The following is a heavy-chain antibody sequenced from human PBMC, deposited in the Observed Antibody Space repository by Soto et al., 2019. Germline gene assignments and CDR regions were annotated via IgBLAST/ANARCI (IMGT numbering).Heavy chain of an antibody. Sequence: SVKVSCKASGGTFSSYAISWVRQAPGQGLEWMGGIIPIFGTANYAQKFQGRVTITADESTSTAYMELSSLRSEDTAVYYCARGRIIFGVYLYYYYYGMDVWGQGTTVTVSS. CDR2: IIPIFGTA. D-gene: IGHD3-3*01. CDR3: ARGRIIFGVYLYYYYYGMDV. CDR1: GGTFSSYA. J-gene: IGHJ6*02. V-gene: IGHV1-69*13.